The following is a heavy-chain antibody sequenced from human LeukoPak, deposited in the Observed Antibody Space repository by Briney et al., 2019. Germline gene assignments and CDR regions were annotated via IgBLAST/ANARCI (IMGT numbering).Heavy chain of an antibody. V-gene: IGHV4-34*01. CDR1: GGSFSGYY. J-gene: IGHJ4*02. Sequence: SETLSLTCAVYGGSFSGYYWSWIRQPPGKGLEWIGEINHSGSTNYNPSLKSRVTISVDMSKNQFSLKLSSVTAADTAVYYCARGPTVLRYFDWSPPSFDYWGQGTLVTVSS. CDR3: ARGPTVLRYFDWSPPSFDY. CDR2: INHSGST. D-gene: IGHD3-9*01.